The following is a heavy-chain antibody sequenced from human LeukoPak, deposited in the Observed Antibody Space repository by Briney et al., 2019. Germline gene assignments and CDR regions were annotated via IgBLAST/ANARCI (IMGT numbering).Heavy chain of an antibody. V-gene: IGHV3-21*01. CDR2: ISSSSSYI. CDR1: GFTFSSYS. CDR3: ARGVVVVPAAIWWFDP. Sequence: PGGSLRLSCSASGFTFSSYSMNWVRQAPGKGLEWVSSISSSSSYIYYADSVKGRFTISRDNAKNSLYPQMNSLRAEDTAVYYCARGVVVVPAAIWWFDPWGQGTLVTVSS. J-gene: IGHJ5*02. D-gene: IGHD2-2*01.